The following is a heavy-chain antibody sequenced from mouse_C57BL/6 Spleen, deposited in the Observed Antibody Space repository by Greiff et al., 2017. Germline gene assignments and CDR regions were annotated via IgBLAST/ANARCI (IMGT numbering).Heavy chain of an antibody. V-gene: IGHV1-9*01. CDR3: ARDYSIPLGGFMDY. CDR1: GYTFTGHW. J-gene: IGHJ4*01. Sequence: VKLKQPGAELMKPGASVKLSCKATGYTFTGHWIHWVKQRPGHGLEGIGEILPGSGSTNYNEKFKGKATFTADTSSTTAYMQLSSLTTEDSDIYDCARDYSIPLGGFMDYWGQGTSVTVSS. CDR2: ILPGSGST. D-gene: IGHD2-5*01.